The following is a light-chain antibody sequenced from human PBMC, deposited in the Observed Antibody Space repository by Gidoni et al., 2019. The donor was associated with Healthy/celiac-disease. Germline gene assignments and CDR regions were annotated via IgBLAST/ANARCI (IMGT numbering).Light chain of an antibody. CDR1: QSISGY. J-gene: IGKJ2*02. CDR2: AAS. Sequence: DIQMTQSPSSLSASVGDRVTITCRASQSISGYLNWYQQKPGKAPKLLIYAASSLQSGVPSRFSGSGSGTDFTLTISSVQPEDFATYYCQQSYSTPPCTFGQGTKLEIK. V-gene: IGKV1-39*01. CDR3: QQSYSTPPCT.